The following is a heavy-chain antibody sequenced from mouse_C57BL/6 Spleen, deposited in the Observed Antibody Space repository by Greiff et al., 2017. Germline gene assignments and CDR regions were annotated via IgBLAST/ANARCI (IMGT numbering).Heavy chain of an antibody. CDR1: GYTFTDYN. V-gene: IGHV1-18*01. CDR3: ARWDGY. CDR2: INPNNGGP. J-gene: IGHJ2*01. D-gene: IGHD4-1*01. Sequence: EVLLLQSGPVLVKPGASVKLLCKASGYTFTDYNMDWVKQSHGKGLEWIGDINPNNGGPIFNQKFKGKATLTVDMSSSTAYMELRSLPSEDTAVYCCARWDGYWGQGTTLTGSS.